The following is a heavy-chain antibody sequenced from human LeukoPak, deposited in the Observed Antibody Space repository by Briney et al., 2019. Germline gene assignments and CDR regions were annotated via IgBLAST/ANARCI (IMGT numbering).Heavy chain of an antibody. Sequence: QTGGSLRLSCAASGFTFSSYAMSWVRKAPEKGLGWVSTISGSGGGTYYADSVKGRFTISRDDSKNTLYLQMNSLRAEDTAVYYCVKDLGRYRNNCFDYWGQGTLVTVSS. J-gene: IGHJ4*02. D-gene: IGHD1-26*01. CDR3: VKDLGRYRNNCFDY. V-gene: IGHV3-23*01. CDR1: GFTFSSYA. CDR2: ISGSGGGT.